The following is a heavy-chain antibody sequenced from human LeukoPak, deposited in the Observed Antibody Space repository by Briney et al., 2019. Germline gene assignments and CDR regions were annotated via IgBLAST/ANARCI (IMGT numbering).Heavy chain of an antibody. CDR1: GFTFSSYW. CDR2: IKQDGSEK. V-gene: IGHV3-7*05. Sequence: GGSLRLSCAASGFTFSSYWMSWVRQAPGKGLEWVANIKQDGSEKYYVDSVKGRFTISRDNAKNSLYLQMNSLRADDTAVYYCARWGTYSSSWLGAFDIWGRGTMVTVSS. CDR3: ARWGTYSSSWLGAFDI. D-gene: IGHD6-13*01. J-gene: IGHJ3*02.